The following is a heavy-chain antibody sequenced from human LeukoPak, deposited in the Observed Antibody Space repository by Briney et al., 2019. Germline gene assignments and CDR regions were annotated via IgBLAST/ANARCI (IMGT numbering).Heavy chain of an antibody. CDR1: GFTFSSYA. J-gene: IGHJ5*02. D-gene: IGHD3-10*01. CDR2: ISGSGGST. CDR3: AKEKWNYYGSGRGGNWFDP. Sequence: GGSLRLSCAASGFTFSSYAMSWVRQAPGKGLEWVSAISGSGGSTYYADSVKGRFTISRDNSKNTLYLQMNSLRAEDTAVYYCAKEKWNYYGSGRGGNWFDPWGQGTLVTVSS. V-gene: IGHV3-23*01.